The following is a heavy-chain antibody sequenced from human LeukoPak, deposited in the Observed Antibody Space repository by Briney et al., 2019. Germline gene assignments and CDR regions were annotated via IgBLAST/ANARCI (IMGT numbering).Heavy chain of an antibody. Sequence: PSETLSLTCAVYGGSFSGYYWSWTRQPPGKGLEWIGEINHSGSTNYNPSLKSRVTISVDTSKNQFSLKLSSVTAADTAVYYCARIARLAGTFYFDYWGQGTLVTVSS. CDR1: GGSFSGYY. CDR2: INHSGST. V-gene: IGHV4-34*01. CDR3: ARIARLAGTFYFDY. J-gene: IGHJ4*02. D-gene: IGHD6-19*01.